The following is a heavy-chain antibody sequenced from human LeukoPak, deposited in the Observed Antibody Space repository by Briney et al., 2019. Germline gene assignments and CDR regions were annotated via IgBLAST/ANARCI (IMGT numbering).Heavy chain of an antibody. CDR3: ARRGNGLPPDY. V-gene: IGHV4-39*01. J-gene: IGHJ4*02. Sequence: SETLSLTCTVSGGSTSSSSYYWGWIRQPPGKGLEWIGSIYYSGGTYYNPSLKSRVTISVDTSKNQFSLKLSSVTAADTAVYYCARRGNGLPPDYWGQGTLVTVSS. CDR2: IYYSGGT. D-gene: IGHD4-23*01. CDR1: GGSTSSSSYY.